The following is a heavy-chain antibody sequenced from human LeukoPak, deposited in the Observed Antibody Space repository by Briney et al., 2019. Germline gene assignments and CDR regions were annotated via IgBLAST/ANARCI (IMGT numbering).Heavy chain of an antibody. CDR3: ARTQMYYYGSGSYYLDY. V-gene: IGHV3-23*01. J-gene: IGHJ4*02. D-gene: IGHD3-10*01. Sequence: GGSLRLSCAASGFTFSSYAMSWVRQAPGKGLEWVSVISGSGDSTYYADSVKGRFTISRDNSKNTLYLQMNSLRAEDTAVYYCARTQMYYYGSGSYYLDYWGQGTLVTASS. CDR1: GFTFSSYA. CDR2: ISGSGDST.